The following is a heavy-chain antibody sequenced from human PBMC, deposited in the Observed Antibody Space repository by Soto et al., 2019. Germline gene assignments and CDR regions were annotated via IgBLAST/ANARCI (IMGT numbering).Heavy chain of an antibody. D-gene: IGHD6-6*01. CDR2: IISILDIP. CDR3: ARENGTSSLDY. J-gene: IGHJ4*02. CDR1: GGTVSAYT. V-gene: IGHV1-69*02. Sequence: QVQLVQSGAEVKKPGSSVKVSCEASGGTVSAYTINWVRQAPGQGLEWMGRIISILDIPNYAQKLQGRLTIIADTSTSTTYMELRNPRSEDTATYYCARENGTSSLDYWGQGTLVTVSS.